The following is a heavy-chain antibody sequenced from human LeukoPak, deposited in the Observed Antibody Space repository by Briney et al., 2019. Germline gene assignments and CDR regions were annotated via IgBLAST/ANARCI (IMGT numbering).Heavy chain of an antibody. D-gene: IGHD5-12*01. CDR2: IRSKAYGGTT. J-gene: IGHJ4*02. Sequence: GGSLRLSCTASGFTFGDYAMSWFRQVPGKGLEWVGFIRSKAYGGTTEYAASVKGRFTISRDDSKSIAYLQMNSLKTEDTAVYYCTRGGTDIVATIVDYWGQGTLVTVSS. CDR3: TRGGTDIVATIVDY. CDR1: GFTFGDYA. V-gene: IGHV3-49*03.